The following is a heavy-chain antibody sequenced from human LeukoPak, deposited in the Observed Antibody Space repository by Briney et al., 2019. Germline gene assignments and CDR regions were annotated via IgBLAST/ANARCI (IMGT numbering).Heavy chain of an antibody. CDR3: ASGGLAVAVSHYYFDY. CDR1: GYSISSGYY. J-gene: IGHJ4*02. V-gene: IGHV4-38-2*01. Sequence: SETLSLTCAVSGYSISSGYYWGWIRQPPGNGLEWIGSIYHSGSTYYNPSLKSRVTISVDTSKNQFSLKLSSVTAADTAVYYCASGGLAVAVSHYYFDYWGQGTLVTVSS. CDR2: IYHSGST. D-gene: IGHD6-13*01.